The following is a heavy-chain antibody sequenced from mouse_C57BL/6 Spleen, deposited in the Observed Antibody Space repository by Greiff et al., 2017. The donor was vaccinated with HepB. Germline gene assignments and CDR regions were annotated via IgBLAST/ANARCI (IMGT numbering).Heavy chain of an antibody. CDR1: GYTFTSYG. J-gene: IGHJ4*01. V-gene: IGHV1-81*01. CDR3: AREAESMDY. CDR2: IYPRSGNT. Sequence: VQLQQSGAELARPGASVKLSCKASGYTFTSYGISWVKQRTGQGLEWIGEIYPRSGNTYYNEKFKGKATLTADKSSRTAYMELRSLTSEDSAVYFCAREAESMDYWGQGTSVTVSS.